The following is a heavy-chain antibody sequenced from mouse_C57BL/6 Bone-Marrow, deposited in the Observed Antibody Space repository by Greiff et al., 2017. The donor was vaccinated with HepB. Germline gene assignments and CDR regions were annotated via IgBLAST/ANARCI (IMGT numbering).Heavy chain of an antibody. CDR2: IYPGDGDT. D-gene: IGHD4-1*01. J-gene: IGHJ3*01. Sequence: QVQLKESGPELVKPGASVKISCKASGYAFSSSWMNWVKQRPGKGLEWIGRIYPGDGDTNYNGKFKGKATLTADKSSSTAYMQLSSLASEDSAVYFCARGGDWDGFAYWGQGTLGTVSA. CDR1: GYAFSSSW. CDR3: ARGGDWDGFAY. V-gene: IGHV1-82*01.